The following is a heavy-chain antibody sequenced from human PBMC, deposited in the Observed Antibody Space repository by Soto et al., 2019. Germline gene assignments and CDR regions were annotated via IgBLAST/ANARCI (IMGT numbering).Heavy chain of an antibody. CDR2: ISGSGGST. CDR3: ANSLASKRSIFGVVTQSLYYFDY. D-gene: IGHD3-3*01. CDR1: GFTFSGYA. Sequence: GGSLRLSCAASGFTFSGYAMSWVRQAPGKGLEWVSAISGSGGSTYYADSVKGRFTISRDNSKNTLYLQINSLRAEDTAVYYCANSLASKRSIFGVVTQSLYYFDYWGQGTLVTVSS. V-gene: IGHV3-23*01. J-gene: IGHJ4*02.